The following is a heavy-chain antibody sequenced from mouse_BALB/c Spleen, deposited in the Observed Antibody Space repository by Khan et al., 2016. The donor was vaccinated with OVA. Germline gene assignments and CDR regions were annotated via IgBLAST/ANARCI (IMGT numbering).Heavy chain of an antibody. CDR3: AKEDYGSSSFDY. CDR1: GFSLTDYG. J-gene: IGHJ2*01. Sequence: QVQLKESGPGLVAPSQSLSITCTVSGFSLTDYGVSWIRQPPGKGLEWLGAIWGGGSTYYNSALKSRLSISKDNSKSQVFLKMNSLQIDDTDMYDCAKEDYGSSSFDYGGKGTTLTVSS. D-gene: IGHD1-1*01. V-gene: IGHV2-6-5*01. CDR2: IWGGGST.